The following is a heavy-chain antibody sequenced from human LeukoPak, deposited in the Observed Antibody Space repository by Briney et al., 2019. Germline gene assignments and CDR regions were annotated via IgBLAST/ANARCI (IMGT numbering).Heavy chain of an antibody. CDR1: GFTVSSNY. D-gene: IGHD4-17*01. J-gene: IGHJ2*01. CDR3: ARVADYGDYVGWYFDL. CDR2: ISSSSSTI. V-gene: IGHV3-48*02. Sequence: GGSLRLSCAASGFTVSSNYMSWVRQAPGKGLEWVSYISSSSSTIYYADSVKGRFTISRDNAKNSLYLQMNSLRDEDTAVYYCARVADYGDYVGWYFDLWGRGTLVTVSS.